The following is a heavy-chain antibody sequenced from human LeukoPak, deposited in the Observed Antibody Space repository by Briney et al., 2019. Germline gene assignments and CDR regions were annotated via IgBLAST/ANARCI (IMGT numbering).Heavy chain of an antibody. J-gene: IGHJ5*02. Sequence: SETLSLTCAVSGGSISSGDYSWSWIRQPPGKGLEWIGYFYYSGSTYYNLSLKSRVTISVDTSKNQFSLKLSSVTAADTAVYYCARGGYYGSGNDFRFDPWGQGTLVTVSS. D-gene: IGHD3-10*01. V-gene: IGHV4-30-4*07. CDR1: GGSISSGDYS. CDR3: ARGGYYGSGNDFRFDP. CDR2: FYYSGST.